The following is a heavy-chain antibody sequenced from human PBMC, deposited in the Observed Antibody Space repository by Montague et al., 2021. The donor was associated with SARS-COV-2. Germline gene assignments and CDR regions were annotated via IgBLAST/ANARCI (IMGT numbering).Heavy chain of an antibody. J-gene: IGHJ4*02. Sequence: SETLSLTCTISGGSIRSYYWTWIRQLPGKELEWIGSIYDSGGARYNPSLKSRVSISVDASKNQFSLRLTSVTAADTAVYFCARRGTGTYEILDYWGQGILVTVSS. CDR1: GGSIRSYY. CDR3: ARRGTGTYEILDY. V-gene: IGHV4-59*01. D-gene: IGHD3/OR15-3a*01. CDR2: IYDSGGA.